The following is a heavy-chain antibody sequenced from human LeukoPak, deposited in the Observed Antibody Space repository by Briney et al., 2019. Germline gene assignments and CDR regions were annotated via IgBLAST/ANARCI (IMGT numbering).Heavy chain of an antibody. D-gene: IGHD3-16*01. CDR1: GFTFSGYN. J-gene: IGHJ4*02. CDR3: VRDFAFGFCNTTTCRYPFDS. Sequence: GGSLRLSCAASGFTFSGYNMNWVRQAPGKGLEWVSSMSTSSTYIYYADSIKGRFTISRDDARSLLYLQMDSLRAEDTAVYYCVRDFAFGFCNTTTCRYPFDSWGQGTLVTVSS. CDR2: MSTSSTYI. V-gene: IGHV3-21*06.